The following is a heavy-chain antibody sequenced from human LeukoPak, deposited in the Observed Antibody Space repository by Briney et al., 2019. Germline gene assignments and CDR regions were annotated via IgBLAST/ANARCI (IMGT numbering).Heavy chain of an antibody. D-gene: IGHD5-24*01. J-gene: IGHJ5*02. Sequence: SETLSLTCSVSGGSISSDYWSWIRQPPGKGLEWIGYIYYSGSTNYNPSLKSRVTISVDTSKNQFSLKLSSVTAADTAVYYCARTENYIPEDWFDPWGQGTLVTVSS. CDR1: GGSISSDY. CDR2: IYYSGST. V-gene: IGHV4-59*08. CDR3: ARTENYIPEDWFDP.